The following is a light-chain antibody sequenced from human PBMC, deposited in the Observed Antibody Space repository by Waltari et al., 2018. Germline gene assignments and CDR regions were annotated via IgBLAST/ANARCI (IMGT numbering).Light chain of an antibody. CDR2: EVS. CDR1: SSDVGAYKY. V-gene: IGLV2-8*01. CDR3: ASRGASKV. J-gene: IGLJ2*01. Sequence: QSALTQPPSASGSPGQSVTISCTGTSSDVGAYKYVSWYQQHPGKAPKLLIYEVSKRASGVPDRFSGSKSGNTASLTVSGLQAEDEADYYCASRGASKVFGGGTKLTGL.